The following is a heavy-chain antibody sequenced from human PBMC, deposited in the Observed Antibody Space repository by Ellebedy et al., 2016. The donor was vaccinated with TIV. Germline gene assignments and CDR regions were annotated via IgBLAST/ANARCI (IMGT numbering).Heavy chain of an antibody. J-gene: IGHJ3*02. CDR2: ISTYTGDT. CDR1: GYNFLNYG. D-gene: IGHD6-13*01. CDR3: ARDLSGIAIARGYDALHI. Sequence: AASVKVSCKASGYNFLNYGVNWVRQSPGQGLEWMGWISTYTGDTKNAQELQGRVIMTTDTSASTAYMELRSLRSDDTAVYYCARDLSGIAIARGYDALHIWGQGTMVTVSS. V-gene: IGHV1-18*04.